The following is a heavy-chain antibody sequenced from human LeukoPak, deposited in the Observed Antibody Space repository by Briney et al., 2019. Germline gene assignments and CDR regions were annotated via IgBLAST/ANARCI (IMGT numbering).Heavy chain of an antibody. J-gene: IGHJ4*02. V-gene: IGHV4-59*01. CDR3: ARDRPYYYDSSGYYGIPVDY. Sequence: SETLSLTCTVSGGSISSYYWSWIRQPPGKGLEWIGYIYYSGSTNYNPSLKSRVTISVDTSKNQFSLKLSSVTAADTAVYYCARDRPYYYDSSGYYGIPVDYWGQGTLVTVSS. CDR2: IYYSGST. CDR1: GGSISSYY. D-gene: IGHD3-22*01.